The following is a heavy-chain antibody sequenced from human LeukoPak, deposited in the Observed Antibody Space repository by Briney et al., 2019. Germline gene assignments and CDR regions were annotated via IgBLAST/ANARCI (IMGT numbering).Heavy chain of an antibody. V-gene: IGHV4-38-2*01. CDR3: ANFPRYCSGSSCSGMDV. Sequence: SETLSLTCAVSGYLLSNGYYWGWVRLPPGKGLEWIGSIHHSGIIHYNPSLKSRVTISVDTSNNQFSMNLNSVTAADTAVYYCANFPRYCSGSSCSGMDVWGEGTTVIVSS. D-gene: IGHD2-15*01. CDR2: IHHSGII. CDR1: GYLLSNGYY. J-gene: IGHJ6*04.